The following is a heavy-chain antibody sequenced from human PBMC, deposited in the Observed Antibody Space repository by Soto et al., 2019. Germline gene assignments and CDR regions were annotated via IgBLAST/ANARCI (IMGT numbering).Heavy chain of an antibody. V-gene: IGHV4-34*01. D-gene: IGHD1-7*01. J-gene: IGHJ3*02. CDR1: GGSFSGYY. Sequence: SETLSLTCAVYGGSFSGYYWSWIRQPPGKGLEWIGEINHSGSTNYNPSLKSRVTISVDTSKNQFSLKLSSVTAADTAVYYCAREGYNWNYDAFDTWGQGTMVTVSS. CDR3: AREGYNWNYDAFDT. CDR2: INHSGST.